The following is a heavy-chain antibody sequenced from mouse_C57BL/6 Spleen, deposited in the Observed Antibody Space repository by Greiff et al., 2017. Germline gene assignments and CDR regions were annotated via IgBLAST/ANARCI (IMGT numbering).Heavy chain of an antibody. CDR3: ARSNYGSSGWFAG. J-gene: IGHJ3*01. CDR2: IYPGDGDT. CDR1: GYAFSSSW. Sequence: QVQLQQSGPELVKPGASVTISCKASGYAFSSSWMNWVKQRPGKGLEWIGRIYPGDGDTNYNGKFKGKATLTADKSSSTAYMQLSSLRTEESSVDFWARSNYGSSGWFAGWGQGTLVTVSA. V-gene: IGHV1-82*01. D-gene: IGHD1-1*01.